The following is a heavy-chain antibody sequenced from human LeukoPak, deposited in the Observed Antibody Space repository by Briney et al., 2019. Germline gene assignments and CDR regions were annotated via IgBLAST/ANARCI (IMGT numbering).Heavy chain of an antibody. CDR2: ILYSGST. CDR3: ARGRESSAWSVFDY. V-gene: IGHV4-59*01. D-gene: IGHD6-19*01. Sequence: PGGSLRLSCAASGFTFSSYALSWIRQPPGKGLEWIGYILYSGSTNYNPSLKSRVTISADTSKNQFSLKLSSVTAADTAVFYCARGRESSAWSVFDYWGQGSLVTVSS. CDR1: GFTFSSYA. J-gene: IGHJ4*02.